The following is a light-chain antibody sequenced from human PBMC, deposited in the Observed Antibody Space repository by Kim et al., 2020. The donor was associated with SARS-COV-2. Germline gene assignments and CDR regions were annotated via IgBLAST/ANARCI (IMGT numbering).Light chain of an antibody. J-gene: IGLJ3*02. CDR1: NIGSKS. CDR2: YDS. CDR3: QVWDSSSDHRV. V-gene: IGLV3-21*04. Sequence: PGKTGRITCGGNNIGSKSVHWYQQKPGQAPVLVIDYDSDRPSGIPERFSGSNSGNTATLTISRVEAGDEADYYCQVWDSSSDHRVFGGGTQLTVL.